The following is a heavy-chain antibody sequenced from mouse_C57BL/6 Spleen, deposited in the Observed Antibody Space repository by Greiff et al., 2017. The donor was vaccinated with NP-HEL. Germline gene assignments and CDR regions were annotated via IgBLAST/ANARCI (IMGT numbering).Heavy chain of an antibody. Sequence: DVKLVESGGGLVKPGGSLKLSCAASGFTFSDYGMHWVRQAPEKGLEWVAYISSGSSTIYYADTVKGRFTISRDNAKNTLFLQMTSLRSEDTAMYYCEMGYYGSSYLYAMDYWGQGTSVTVSS. J-gene: IGHJ4*01. V-gene: IGHV5-17*01. D-gene: IGHD1-1*01. CDR3: EMGYYGSSYLYAMDY. CDR1: GFTFSDYG. CDR2: ISSGSSTI.